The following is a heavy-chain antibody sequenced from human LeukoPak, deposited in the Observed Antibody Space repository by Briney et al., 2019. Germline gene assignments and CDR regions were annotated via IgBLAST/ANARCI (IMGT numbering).Heavy chain of an antibody. CDR1: GFTFSSYS. D-gene: IGHD6-13*01. V-gene: IGHV3-21*01. Sequence: PGGSLRLSCAASGFTFSSYSMNWVRQAPGKGLEWVSSISSSSSYIYYADSVKGRFTISRDNAKNSLYLQMNSLRAEDTAVYYCARDTIAAAGGFFYYFMDVWGKGTTVTVSS. CDR2: ISSSSSYI. J-gene: IGHJ6*03. CDR3: ARDTIAAAGGFFYYFMDV.